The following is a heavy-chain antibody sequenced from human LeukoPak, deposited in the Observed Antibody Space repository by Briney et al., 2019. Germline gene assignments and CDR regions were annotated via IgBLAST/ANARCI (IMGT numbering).Heavy chain of an antibody. CDR2: IYSGGSA. Sequence: GGSLRLSCAASGFTVSGNYMSWVRQAPGKGLEWVSVIYSGGSAFNADSVKGRFTISRDNSKNTLYLQMNSLRAEDTAVYYCSSSYDSTGYLHFDYWGQGTLVTVSS. CDR3: SSSYDSTGYLHFDY. V-gene: IGHV3-53*01. CDR1: GFTVSGNY. D-gene: IGHD3-22*01. J-gene: IGHJ4*02.